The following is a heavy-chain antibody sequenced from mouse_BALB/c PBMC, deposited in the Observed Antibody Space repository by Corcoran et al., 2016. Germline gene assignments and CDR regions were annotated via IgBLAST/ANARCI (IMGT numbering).Heavy chain of an antibody. D-gene: IGHD2-1*01. CDR2: INPYNGAT. V-gene: IGHV1-26*01. Sequence: EVQLQPSGPELVKPGASVKISCKASGYSFTGYYMHWVKQSHVKSLEWIGRINPYNGATSYNQNFKDKASLTVDKSSSTAYMELHSLTSEDSAVYYCARREDRGNPYAMDYWGQGTSVTVSS. CDR3: ARREDRGNPYAMDY. CDR1: GYSFTGYY. J-gene: IGHJ4*01.